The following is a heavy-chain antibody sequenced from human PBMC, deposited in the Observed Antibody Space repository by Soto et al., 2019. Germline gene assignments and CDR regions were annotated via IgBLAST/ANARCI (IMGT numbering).Heavy chain of an antibody. CDR3: GRDFTVFSNPSYHYYGMDV. J-gene: IGHJ6*02. Sequence: SETLSLTCTVSGGSISSYYWSWIRQPPGKGLEWIGYIYYSGSTNYNPSLKSRVTISVDTSKNQFSLKLSSVTAADTAVYYCGRDFTVFSNPSYHYYGMDVSGPGTTVTVS. CDR2: IYYSGST. D-gene: IGHD4-17*01. V-gene: IGHV4-59*01. CDR1: GGSISSYY.